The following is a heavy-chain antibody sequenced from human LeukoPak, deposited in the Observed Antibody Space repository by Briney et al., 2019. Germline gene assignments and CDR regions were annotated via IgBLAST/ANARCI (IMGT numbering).Heavy chain of an antibody. Sequence: GGSLRLSCAASGFTFSSYGMHWVRQAPGKGLEWVAVISYDGSNKYYADSVKGRFTISRDNSKNTLYLQMNSLRAEDTAVYYCARGGYYYDSSADTWSDFDYWGQGTLVTVSS. CDR1: GFTFSSYG. CDR2: ISYDGSNK. J-gene: IGHJ4*02. CDR3: ARGGYYYDSSADTWSDFDY. D-gene: IGHD3-22*01. V-gene: IGHV3-30*19.